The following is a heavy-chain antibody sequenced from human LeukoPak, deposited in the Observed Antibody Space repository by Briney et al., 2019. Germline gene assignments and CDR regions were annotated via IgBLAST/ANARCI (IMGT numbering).Heavy chain of an antibody. J-gene: IGHJ5*02. V-gene: IGHV1-3*01. CDR3: ARVSGNWFDP. Sequence: ASVKVSCKASGYTFTSYAMHWVRQAPGQRLEWMGWINAGNGNTKYSQKFQGRVTMSTDTSTSTAYMELRSLRSDDTAVYYCARVSGNWFDPWGQGTLVTVSS. CDR2: INAGNGNT. CDR1: GYTFTSYA.